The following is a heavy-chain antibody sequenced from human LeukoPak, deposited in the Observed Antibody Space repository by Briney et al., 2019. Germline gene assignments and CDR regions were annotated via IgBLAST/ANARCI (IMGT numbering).Heavy chain of an antibody. CDR3: VRDVGRFYYDSTGEDY. CDR1: GFTFSDYS. D-gene: IGHD3-22*01. Sequence: GGSLRLSCAVSGFTFSDYSMNWVRQAPGKGLEWVSYISSASRTIKYADFVRGRFTVSRDNAKKSLHLQMNRLTTEGTAVYLCVRDVGRFYYDSTGEDYWGQGTLVTVSS. J-gene: IGHJ4*02. V-gene: IGHV3-48*04. CDR2: ISSASRTI.